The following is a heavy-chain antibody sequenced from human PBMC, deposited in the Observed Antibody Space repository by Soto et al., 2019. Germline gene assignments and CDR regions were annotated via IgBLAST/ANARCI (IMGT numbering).Heavy chain of an antibody. Sequence: PSETLSLTCTVSGGSVSSYYWSWIRQSPGKGLEWIGYIYYSGSTKYKPSLKSRVTISVDTSKDQFSLKLTSATAADTAVYYCARHSNRNYVLYYFDYWGLGALVTVSS. CDR2: IYYSGST. J-gene: IGHJ4*02. V-gene: IGHV4-59*08. CDR3: ARHSNRNYVLYYFDY. D-gene: IGHD4-4*01. CDR1: GGSVSSYY.